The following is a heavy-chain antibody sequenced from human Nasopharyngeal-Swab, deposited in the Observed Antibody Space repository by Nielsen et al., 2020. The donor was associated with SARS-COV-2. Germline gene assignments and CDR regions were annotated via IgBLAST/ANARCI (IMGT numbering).Heavy chain of an antibody. V-gene: IGHV3-9*01. D-gene: IGHD6-19*01. CDR3: AKGRSGWSYYGMDV. Sequence: VRQAPGKGLEWVSGTSWNSGSVGYADSVKGRFTISRDNAKNSLYLQMNSLRAEDTALYYCAKGRSGWSYYGMDVWGQGTTVTVSS. J-gene: IGHJ6*02. CDR2: TSWNSGSV.